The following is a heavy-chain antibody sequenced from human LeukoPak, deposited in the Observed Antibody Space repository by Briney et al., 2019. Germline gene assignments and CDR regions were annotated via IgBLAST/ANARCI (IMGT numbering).Heavy chain of an antibody. D-gene: IGHD3-22*01. Sequence: SETLSLTCTVSGGSISSSCYYWGWIRQPPGKGLEWIGSLYYSGSTYYNPSLKSRVTISVDTSKNQFSLKLSSVTAADTALYYCARHSRVVAFDTFDIWGQGTMVTVSS. V-gene: IGHV4-39*01. CDR2: LYYSGST. J-gene: IGHJ3*02. CDR1: GGSISSSCYY. CDR3: ARHSRVVAFDTFDI.